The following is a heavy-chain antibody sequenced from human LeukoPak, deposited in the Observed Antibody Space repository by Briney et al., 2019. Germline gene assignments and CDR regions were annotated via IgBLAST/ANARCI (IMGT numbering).Heavy chain of an antibody. J-gene: IGHJ5*02. V-gene: IGHV3-23*01. Sequence: PGGSLRLSCAASGFTFSSYGMSWVRQAPGKGLEWVSAISGSGGSTYYADSVKGRFTISRDNSKNTLYLQMSSLRAEDTAVYYCAKLVYDILTGVNWFDPWGQGTLVTVSS. CDR2: ISGSGGST. CDR1: GFTFSSYG. D-gene: IGHD3-9*01. CDR3: AKLVYDILTGVNWFDP.